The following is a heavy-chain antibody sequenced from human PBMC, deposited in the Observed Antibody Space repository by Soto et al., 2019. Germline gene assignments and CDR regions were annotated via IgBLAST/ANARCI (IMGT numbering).Heavy chain of an antibody. CDR3: ARATYGDLIDY. CDR1: GFTFSSYG. Sequence: QVQLVESGGGVVQPGRSLRLSCAASGFTFSSYGMHWVRQAPGKGLEWVAVIWYDGSDKYYADSVKGRFTIARDNSKNTLYLQMNSLRAEDTAVYYCARATYGDLIDYWGQGTLVTVSS. D-gene: IGHD4-17*01. CDR2: IWYDGSDK. J-gene: IGHJ4*02. V-gene: IGHV3-33*01.